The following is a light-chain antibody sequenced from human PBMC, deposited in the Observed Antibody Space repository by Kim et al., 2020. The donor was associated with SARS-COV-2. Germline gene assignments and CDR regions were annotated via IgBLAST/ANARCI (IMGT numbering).Light chain of an antibody. Sequence: DIQMTQSPSSVSASVGDTVTITCRASQDVRGWLAWYQQKPGKAPNLLIYAASSLHSGVPSRFSGSRSGTDFTLTISSLQPEDFATYYCQQANDFPPTFGGGTKVDIK. CDR3: QQANDFPPT. V-gene: IGKV1-12*01. J-gene: IGKJ4*01. CDR1: QDVRGW. CDR2: AAS.